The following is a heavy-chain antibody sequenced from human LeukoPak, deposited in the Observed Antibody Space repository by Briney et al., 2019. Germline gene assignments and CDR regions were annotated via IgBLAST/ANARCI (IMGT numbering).Heavy chain of an antibody. Sequence: PGGSLSLSCAASGFIFDDYAMHWVRHAPGEGLEWVSGISWNSGSIGYADSVKGRFTISRDNAKNSLYLQMNSLRAEDTALYYCVKDRSPKQHLVRGYFDYWGQGTLVTVSS. CDR3: VKDRSPKQHLVRGYFDY. CDR1: GFIFDDYA. D-gene: IGHD6-13*01. J-gene: IGHJ4*02. CDR2: ISWNSGSI. V-gene: IGHV3-9*01.